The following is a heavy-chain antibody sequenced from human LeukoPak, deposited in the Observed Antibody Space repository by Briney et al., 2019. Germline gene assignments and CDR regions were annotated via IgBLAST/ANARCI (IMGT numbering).Heavy chain of an antibody. V-gene: IGHV1-46*01. CDR2: INPSGGST. D-gene: IGHD3-10*01. J-gene: IGHJ5*02. Sequence: ASAKVSCKDSGYTFTTHAVHWVRQAPGQGLEWMGIINPSGGSTSYAQKFQGRVTMTRDTSTSTVYMELISLRSEDTAVYYCARDHYYGSGSFPPLNWFDPWGQGTLVTVSS. CDR3: ARDHYYGSGSFPPLNWFDP. CDR1: GYTFTTHA.